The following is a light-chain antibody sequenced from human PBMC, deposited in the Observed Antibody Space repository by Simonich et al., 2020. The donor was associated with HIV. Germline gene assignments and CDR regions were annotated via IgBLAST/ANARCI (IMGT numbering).Light chain of an antibody. CDR1: KLGDKY. CDR2: QDN. J-gene: IGLJ2*01. V-gene: IGLV3-1*01. Sequence: SYALTQPVSMSVSPGQTASITCSGDKLGDKYACWYQQKPGQSPVVVIYQDNKRPSGSPWRFSGSNSGNTATLTISGTQAMDEADYYCQAWDSSTVVFGGGTKLTVL. CDR3: QAWDSSTVV.